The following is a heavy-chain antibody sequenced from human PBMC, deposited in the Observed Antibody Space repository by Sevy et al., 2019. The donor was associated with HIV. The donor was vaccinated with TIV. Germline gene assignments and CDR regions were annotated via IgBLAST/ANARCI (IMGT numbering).Heavy chain of an antibody. CDR3: AREYWYYYDSSGPHNWFDP. Sequence: ASVKVSCKASGYTFTSYGISWVRQAPGQGLAWMGWMSAYNGNTNYAQKLQGRVTMTTDTSTSTAYMELRSLRSDDTAVYYCAREYWYYYDSSGPHNWFDPWGQGTLVTVSS. CDR1: GYTFTSYG. J-gene: IGHJ5*02. V-gene: IGHV1-18*01. CDR2: MSAYNGNT. D-gene: IGHD3-22*01.